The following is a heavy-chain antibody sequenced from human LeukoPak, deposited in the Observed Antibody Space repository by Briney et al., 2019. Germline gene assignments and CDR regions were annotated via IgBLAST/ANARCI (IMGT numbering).Heavy chain of an antibody. D-gene: IGHD5-12*01. CDR2: IWYDGSNK. CDR1: GFTFSSYG. Sequence: SGRSLRLSCAASGFTFSSYGMHWVRQAPGKGLEWVAVIWYDGSNKYYADSVKGRFTISRDNSKNTLYLQMNSRRAEDTAVYYCAREGGTVATALDYWGQGPLVTVSS. J-gene: IGHJ4*02. CDR3: AREGGTVATALDY. V-gene: IGHV3-33*01.